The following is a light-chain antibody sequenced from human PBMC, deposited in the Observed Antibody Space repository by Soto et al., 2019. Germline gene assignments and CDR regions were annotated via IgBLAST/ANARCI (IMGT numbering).Light chain of an antibody. Sequence: TQSPYSLSLCEGGIATLSCGAILSVSGSNFAWCQQKTGQEPRIRIYGASTRATDIPARFSGSGSATDIIPTKSSIEHEEYIVYYCQLYAVRSPQTFGQGTKVDI. CDR2: GAS. J-gene: IGKJ1*01. CDR1: LSVSGSN. CDR3: QLYAVRSPQT. V-gene: IGKV3-15*01.